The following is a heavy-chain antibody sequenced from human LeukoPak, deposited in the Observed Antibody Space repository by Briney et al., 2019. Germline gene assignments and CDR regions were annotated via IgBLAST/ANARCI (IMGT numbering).Heavy chain of an antibody. V-gene: IGHV4-34*01. Sequence: SETLSLTCAVYGGSFSGYYWSWIRQPPGKGLEWIGEINHSGSTNYNPSLKSRVTISVDTFKNQFSLKLSSVTAADTAVYYCARGLRRYCSSTSCPYYFDYWGQGTLVTVSS. D-gene: IGHD2-2*01. J-gene: IGHJ4*02. CDR3: ARGLRRYCSSTSCPYYFDY. CDR1: GGSFSGYY. CDR2: INHSGST.